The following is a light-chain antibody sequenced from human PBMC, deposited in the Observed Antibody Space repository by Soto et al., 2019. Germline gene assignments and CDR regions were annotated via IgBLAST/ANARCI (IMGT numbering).Light chain of an antibody. J-gene: IGKJ2*01. CDR1: QSVSSSY. CDR3: QQCGSSPIT. V-gene: IGKV3-20*01. CDR2: GAS. Sequence: EIVLTQSPGTLSLSPGERATLSCRASQSVSSSYLAWYQQKPGQAPRLLIYGASSSATGIPDRFSGSGSGTDFTLTISRLEPEDFAVYYCQQCGSSPITCGQGTKLEI.